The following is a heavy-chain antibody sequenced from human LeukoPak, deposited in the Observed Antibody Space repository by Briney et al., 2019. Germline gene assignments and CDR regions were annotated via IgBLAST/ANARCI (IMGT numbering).Heavy chain of an antibody. CDR3: AKDRTKVATKNWYFDL. CDR1: GFTFGNYA. V-gene: IGHV3-23*01. D-gene: IGHD5-12*01. J-gene: IGHJ2*01. CDR2: ISSSGDST. Sequence: GGSLRLSCAASGFTFGNYAMSWVRQAPGKGLEWVSTISSSGDSTNSADSVTGRFTISRDNSKNTLYLQMNSLRAEDTAVYYCAKDRTKVATKNWYFDLWGRGNLVTVSS.